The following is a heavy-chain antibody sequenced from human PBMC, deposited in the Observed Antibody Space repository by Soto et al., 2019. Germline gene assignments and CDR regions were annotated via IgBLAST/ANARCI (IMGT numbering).Heavy chain of an antibody. CDR2: LNPNTGNA. Sequence: QVQLVQSGAEVKKPGASVKVSCKASGYTFTSYDINWVLQATGQGLESMGWLNPNTGNAGYAQKFQGRGTMTRNTSISTAYMELSSLASEDTAVYYCAREGYSTAGYYYYGMDVWGQGTTVTGSS. J-gene: IGHJ6*02. CDR1: GYTFTSYD. V-gene: IGHV1-8*01. CDR3: AREGYSTAGYYYYGMDV. D-gene: IGHD6-13*01.